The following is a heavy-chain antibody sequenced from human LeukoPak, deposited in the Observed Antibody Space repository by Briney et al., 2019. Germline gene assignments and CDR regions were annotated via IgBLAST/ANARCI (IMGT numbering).Heavy chain of an antibody. CDR2: INPNSGGT. CDR3: AKDTGYDSSGYYYGDFDY. Sequence: GASVKVSCKASGHTFTGYYMHWVRQAPGQGLEWMGWINPNSGGTNYAQKFQGRVTMTRDTSTSTVYMELSSLRSEDTAVYYCAKDTGYDSSGYYYGDFDYWGQGTLVTVSS. D-gene: IGHD3-22*01. V-gene: IGHV1-2*02. J-gene: IGHJ4*02. CDR1: GHTFTGYY.